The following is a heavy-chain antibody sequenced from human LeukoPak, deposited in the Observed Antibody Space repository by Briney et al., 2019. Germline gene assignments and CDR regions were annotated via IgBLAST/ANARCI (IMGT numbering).Heavy chain of an antibody. CDR2: INTDGSIT. Sequence: GGSLSLSCAASGFTFRNYWMHWVRQAPGKGLVWVSRINTDGSITNYADSVKGRFTISRDNARNTLFLQMNSLRAEDTAVYYCARDQVGNFEYSKLDVDCWGQGTLVTVSS. CDR1: GFTFRNYW. V-gene: IGHV3-74*01. D-gene: IGHD3/OR15-3a*01. J-gene: IGHJ1*01. CDR3: ARDQVGNFEYSKLDVDC.